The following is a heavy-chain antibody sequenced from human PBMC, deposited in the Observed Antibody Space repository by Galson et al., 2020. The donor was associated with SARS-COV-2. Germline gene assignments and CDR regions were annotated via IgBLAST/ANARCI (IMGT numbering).Heavy chain of an antibody. Sequence: GESLKISCAASGFTFNKYGMSWVRQAPGKGLEWVGITSYAGNYQYYGDSVKGRFTISRDNSKKTLYLQMNSLRAEDTAVYYCAKDSGWLQLVGSSSQDYHTRDVWGQGTTVTVCS. V-gene: IGHV3-30*18. CDR3: AKDSGWLQLVGSSSQDYHTRDV. J-gene: IGHJ6*02. D-gene: IGHD6-19*01. CDR1: GFTFNKYG. CDR2: TSYAGNYQ.